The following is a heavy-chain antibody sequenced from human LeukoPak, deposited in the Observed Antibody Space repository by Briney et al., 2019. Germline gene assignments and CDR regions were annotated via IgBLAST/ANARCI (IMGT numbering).Heavy chain of an antibody. D-gene: IGHD3-22*01. CDR3: ARESENYDSSGYYLDY. CDR1: GGSISSGDYF. CDR2: IYYSGST. J-gene: IGHJ4*02. V-gene: IGHV4-30-4*01. Sequence: SETLSLTCTVSGGSISSGDYFWSWIRQPPGQGLEWIGYIYYSGSTYYNPSLKSRVTISVDTSKNQFSLKLSSVTAADTAVYYCARESENYDSSGYYLDYWGQGTLVTVSS.